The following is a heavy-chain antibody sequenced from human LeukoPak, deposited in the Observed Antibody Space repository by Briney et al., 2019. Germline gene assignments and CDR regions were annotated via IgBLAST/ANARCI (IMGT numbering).Heavy chain of an antibody. V-gene: IGHV4-39*01. CDR1: GGSIDSTNW. J-gene: IGHJ4*02. CDR2: IYYSGST. D-gene: IGHD1-1*01. CDR3: ARHGTSGIDYFDY. Sequence: SETLSLTCDVSGGSIDSTNWWNWVRQPPGKGLEWIGSIYYSGSTYYNPSLKSRVTISVDTSKNQFSLKLSSVTAADTAVYYCARHGTSGIDYFDYWGQGTLVTVSS.